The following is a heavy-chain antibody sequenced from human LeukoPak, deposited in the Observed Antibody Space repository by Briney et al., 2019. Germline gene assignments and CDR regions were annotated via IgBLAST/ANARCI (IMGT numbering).Heavy chain of an antibody. CDR3: ARDRRYSSALGYYYYYMDV. CDR1: GYTFTSYY. CDR2: INPSGGST. J-gene: IGHJ6*03. V-gene: IGHV1-46*01. Sequence: AASVKVSCKASGYTFTSYYMHWVRQAPGQGLEWMGIINPSGGSTSYAQKFQGRVTMTRDMSTSTVYMELSSLRSEDTAVYYCARDRRYSSALGYYYYYMDVWGKGTTVTVSS. D-gene: IGHD6-19*01.